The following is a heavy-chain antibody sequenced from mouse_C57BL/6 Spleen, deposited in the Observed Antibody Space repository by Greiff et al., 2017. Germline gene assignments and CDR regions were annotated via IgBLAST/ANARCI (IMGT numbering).Heavy chain of an antibody. CDR2: IHPNSGST. D-gene: IGHD1-1*01. J-gene: IGHJ4*01. Sequence: QVQLQQPGAELVKPGASVKLSCKASGYTFTSYWMHWVKQRPGQGLEWIGMIHPNSGSTNYNEKFKSKATLTVDKSSSTAYMQLSSLTSEDSAVYYCARRRVLTTVVATNARDDWGQGSSVTVFS. CDR1: GYTFTSYW. V-gene: IGHV1-64*01. CDR3: ARRRVLTTVVATNARDD.